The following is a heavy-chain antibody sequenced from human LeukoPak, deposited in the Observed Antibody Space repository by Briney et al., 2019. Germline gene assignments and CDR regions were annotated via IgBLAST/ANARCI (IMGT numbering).Heavy chain of an antibody. J-gene: IGHJ6*03. CDR2: IYYSGST. D-gene: IGHD3-3*01. CDR1: GGSISSYY. CDR3: ARRTYYDFWSGKPQTNYYYYMDV. Sequence: PSETLSLTCTVSGGSISSYYWSWIRQPPGKGLEWIGYIYYSGSTNYNPSLKSRVTISVDTSKNQFSLKLSSVTAADTAVYYCARRTYYDFWSGKPQTNYYYYMDVWGKGTTVTVSS. V-gene: IGHV4-59*08.